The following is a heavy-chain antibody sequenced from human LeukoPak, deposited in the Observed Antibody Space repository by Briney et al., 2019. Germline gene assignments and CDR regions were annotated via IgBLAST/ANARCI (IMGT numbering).Heavy chain of an antibody. CDR3: AGESHTSGWQYNWFDP. Sequence: GGSLRLSCAASGFTFSTYNMHWVRQAPGKGLEWVAFITSSSSDMYYAGSVKVRFTISRDNAKNSLYLQMNSLRAEDSAVYYCAGESHTSGWQYNWFDPWGQGTLVIVSS. CDR1: GFTFSTYN. V-gene: IGHV3-21*01. J-gene: IGHJ5*02. CDR2: ITSSSSDM. D-gene: IGHD6-19*01.